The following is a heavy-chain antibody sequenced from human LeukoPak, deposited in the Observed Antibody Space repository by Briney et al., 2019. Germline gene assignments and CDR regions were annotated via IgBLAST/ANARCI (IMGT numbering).Heavy chain of an antibody. V-gene: IGHV1-69*05. CDR1: GYTFTGYY. Sequence: ASLKVSCKASGYTFTGYYMHWVRQAPGQGLEWMGWIIPIFGTANYAQKFQGRVTITTDESTSTAYMELSSLRSEDTAVYYCARVVVPAAMGNWFDPWGQGTLVTVSS. J-gene: IGHJ5*02. CDR3: ARVVVPAAMGNWFDP. CDR2: IIPIFGTA. D-gene: IGHD2-2*01.